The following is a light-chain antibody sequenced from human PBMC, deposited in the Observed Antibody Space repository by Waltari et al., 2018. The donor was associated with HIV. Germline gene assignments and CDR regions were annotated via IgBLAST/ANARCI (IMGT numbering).Light chain of an antibody. CDR3: QQYHVTPPT. CDR1: QSVLHTSNNKNF. Sequence: DIVMTQSPDSLAVSLGARATINCKSSQSVLHTSNNKNFLAWYQQKSGQAPKLLIYWASTRESGVPARFSGSGSGTNFTLTINSLQSEDVAVYYCQQYHVTPPTFGQWT. J-gene: IGKJ1*01. CDR2: WAS. V-gene: IGKV4-1*01.